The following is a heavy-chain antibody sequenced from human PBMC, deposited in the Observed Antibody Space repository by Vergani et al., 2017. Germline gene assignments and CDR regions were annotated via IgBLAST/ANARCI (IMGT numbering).Heavy chain of an antibody. CDR2: IWYDGSNK. J-gene: IGHJ3*02. CDR3: ARGPVRAASYFWSGYYGGAFDI. V-gene: IGHV3-33*01. CDR1: GFTFSSYG. Sequence: QVQLVESGGGVVQPGRSLRLSCAASGFTFSSYGMHWVRQAPGKGLEWVAVIWYDGSNKYYADSVKGRFTISRDNSKNTLYLQMNSLSAEDTAVYYCARGPVRAASYFWSGYYGGAFDIWGQGTMVTVSS. D-gene: IGHD3-3*01.